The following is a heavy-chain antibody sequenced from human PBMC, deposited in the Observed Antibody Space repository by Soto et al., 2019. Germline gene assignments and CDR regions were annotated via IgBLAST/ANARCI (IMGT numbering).Heavy chain of an antibody. J-gene: IGHJ4*02. V-gene: IGHV3-21*01. CDR3: ARDGGYSGYDSLWADY. D-gene: IGHD5-12*01. CDR2: ISSSSSYI. CDR1: GFTFSSYS. Sequence: ESGGGLVKPGGSLRLSCAASGFTFSSYSMNWVRQAPGKGLEWVSSISSSSSYIYYADSVKGRFTISRDNAKNSLYLQMNSLRAEDTAVYYFARDGGYSGYDSLWADYWGQGTLVTVSS.